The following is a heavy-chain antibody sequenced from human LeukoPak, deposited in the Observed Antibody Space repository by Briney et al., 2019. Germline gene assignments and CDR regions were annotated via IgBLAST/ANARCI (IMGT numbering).Heavy chain of an antibody. CDR3: ARNGLGSSVGTGMDV. Sequence: SETLSLTCAVSGGSISSGGYSWSWIRQPPGKGLEWIGYIYHSGGTYYNPSLKSRVTLSVDRSKNQFSLKLSSVTAADTAVYYCARNGLGSSVGTGMDVWGQGTTVTVSS. CDR1: GGSISSGGYS. CDR2: IYHSGGT. D-gene: IGHD3-10*01. J-gene: IGHJ6*02. V-gene: IGHV4-30-2*01.